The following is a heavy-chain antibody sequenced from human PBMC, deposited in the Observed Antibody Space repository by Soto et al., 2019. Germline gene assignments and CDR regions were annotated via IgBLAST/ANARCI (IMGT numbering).Heavy chain of an antibody. D-gene: IGHD6-13*01. V-gene: IGHV1-18*01. CDR2: ITTYNGNT. J-gene: IGHJ5*02. CDR1: RYTFTNYG. CDR3: ALTMVATGA. Sequence: ASVKVSCKSSRYTFTNYGISLVRQAPGQGLEWMGWITTYNGNTNYAQKFQGRVTMTTDTSTSTAYMELRSLRSDDTAVYYCALTMVATGAWGQGTLVTVSS.